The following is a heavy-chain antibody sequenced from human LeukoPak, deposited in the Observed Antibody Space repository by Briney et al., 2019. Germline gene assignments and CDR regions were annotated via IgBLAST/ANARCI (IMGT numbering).Heavy chain of an antibody. CDR2: ISSSSSYI. Sequence: GGSLRLSCAASGFIFSIYSMNWVRQAPGKGLEWVSSISSSSSYIYYADSVKGRFTISRDNAKNSLYLQMNSLRAEDTAVYYCARVGESDTALSFDYWGQGTLVTVSS. CDR3: ARVGESDTALSFDY. CDR1: GFIFSIYS. D-gene: IGHD5-18*01. V-gene: IGHV3-21*01. J-gene: IGHJ4*02.